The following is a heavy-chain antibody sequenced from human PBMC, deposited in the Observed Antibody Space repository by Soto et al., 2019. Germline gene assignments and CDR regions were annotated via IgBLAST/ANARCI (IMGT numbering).Heavy chain of an antibody. CDR3: ARARSDSAGSRLGRRLDV. J-gene: IGHJ6*02. Sequence: PAETLSLTSIVSVDSVTFGHHYWSWIRQPPGKGLEWIGHIFFTGATNYSPSLKRRVTMSVDSSKSQFSLNLTSVTAADSAIYYCARARSDSAGSRLGRRLDVWGQGTTVTVSS. D-gene: IGHD3-10*01. CDR2: IFFTGAT. CDR1: VDSVTFGHHY. V-gene: IGHV4-61*01.